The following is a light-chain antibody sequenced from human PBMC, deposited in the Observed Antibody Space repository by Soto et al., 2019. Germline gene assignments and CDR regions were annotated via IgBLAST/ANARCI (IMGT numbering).Light chain of an antibody. CDR3: SSYTSSSTRV. CDR1: SSDIGDYNY. J-gene: IGLJ1*01. CDR2: DVS. Sequence: QSVLTRPASVSGSPVQSITMSCTGTSSDIGDYNYVSWYQQHPGKAPKLMIYDVSNRPSGVSNRFSGSKSGNTASLTISGLQAEDEADYYCSSYTSSSTRVFGTGTKVTVL. V-gene: IGLV2-14*01.